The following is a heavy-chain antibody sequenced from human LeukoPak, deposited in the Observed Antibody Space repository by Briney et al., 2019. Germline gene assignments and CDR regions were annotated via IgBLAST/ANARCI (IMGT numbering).Heavy chain of an antibody. CDR1: GFTVSSYY. D-gene: IGHD4-11*01. CDR2: MYSGGST. Sequence: AGGSLRLSCAASGFTVSSYYMTWVRQAPGKGLEWVSVMYSGGSTYYADSVKGRVAIFRDNSQNTVFLQMNSVRVEDTAVYYCARSYSNHLFGMDVWGQGTAVTVSS. CDR3: ARSYSNHLFGMDV. V-gene: IGHV3-66*01. J-gene: IGHJ6*02.